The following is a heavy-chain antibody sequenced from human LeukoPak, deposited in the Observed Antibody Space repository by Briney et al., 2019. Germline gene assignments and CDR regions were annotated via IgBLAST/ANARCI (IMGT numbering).Heavy chain of an antibody. D-gene: IGHD2-2*02. CDR2: MNPNSGNT. J-gene: IGHJ6*02. V-gene: IGHV1-8*01. CDR1: GYTFTSYD. Sequence: ASVKVSCKASGYTFTSYDINWVRQATGQGLEWMGWMNPNSGNTGYAQKFQGRVTMTRNTSISTAYMELSSLRSEDTAVYYCARVDCSSTSCYTGAFGGYYYYGMDVRGQGTTVTVSS. CDR3: ARVDCSSTSCYTGAFGGYYYYGMDV.